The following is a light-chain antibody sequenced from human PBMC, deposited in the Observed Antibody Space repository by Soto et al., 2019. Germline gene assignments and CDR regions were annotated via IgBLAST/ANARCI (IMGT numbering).Light chain of an antibody. CDR3: AAWDDSLSGPNYV. V-gene: IGLV1-47*01. CDR2: RNN. CDR1: SSNIGSNY. J-gene: IGLJ1*01. Sequence: QSALTQPPSASGTPGQRVTISRSGSSSNIGSNYVYWYQQLPGTAPKLLIYRNNQRPSGVPDRFSGSKSGTSASLAISGLRSEDEADYYCAAWDDSLSGPNYVFGTGNKVTVL.